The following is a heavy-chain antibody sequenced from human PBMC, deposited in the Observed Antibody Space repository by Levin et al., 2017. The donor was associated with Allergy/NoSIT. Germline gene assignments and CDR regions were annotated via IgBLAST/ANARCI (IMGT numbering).Heavy chain of an antibody. CDR2: IYYSGST. D-gene: IGHD6-19*01. J-gene: IGHJ4*02. CDR1: GGSISSSSYY. CDR3: ARHVSALVYSSGWLDY. V-gene: IGHV4-39*01. Sequence: SETLSLTCTVSGGSISSSSYYWGWIRQPPGKGLEWIGSIYYSGSTYYNPSLKSRVTISVDTSKNQFSLKLSSVTAADTAVYYCARHVSALVYSSGWLDYWGQGTLVTVSS.